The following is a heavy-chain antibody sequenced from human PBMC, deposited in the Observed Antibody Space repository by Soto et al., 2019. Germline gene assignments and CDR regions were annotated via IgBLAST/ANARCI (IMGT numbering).Heavy chain of an antibody. CDR2: TYYRSKWYY. CDR3: VRLIGNSWLDY. V-gene: IGHV6-1*01. Sequence: SQTLSLTCDIPGDSVSSSSVTWNWIRQSPSRGLEWLGRTYYRSKWYYDYAESVKSRITISPDTSKKQLSLQLNSVTSEDTAIYYCVRLIGNSWLDYWGQGAQVTVSS. D-gene: IGHD6-13*01. J-gene: IGHJ4*02. CDR1: GDSVSSSSVT.